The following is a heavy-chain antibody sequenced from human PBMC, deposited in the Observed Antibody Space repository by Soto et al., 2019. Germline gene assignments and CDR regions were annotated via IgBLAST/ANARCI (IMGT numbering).Heavy chain of an antibody. J-gene: IGHJ6*02. CDR1: GGSISSYC. V-gene: IGHV4-59*01. D-gene: IGHD5-12*01. Sequence: QVQLQESAPGLVKPSETLSLTCTVSGGSISSYCWSWIRQPPGKGMEWIGYIYYNGSTNYNPSLKCRVTISVDTSKNQFSLKLSSVTAADTAVYYCARDRPARASGYPLSPPYYYYVMDVWGQGTTVTVSS. CDR3: ARDRPARASGYPLSPPYYYYVMDV. CDR2: IYYNGST.